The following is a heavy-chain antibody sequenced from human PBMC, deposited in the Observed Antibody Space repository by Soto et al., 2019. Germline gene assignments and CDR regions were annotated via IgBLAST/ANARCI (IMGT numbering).Heavy chain of an antibody. D-gene: IGHD5-12*01. CDR3: AREGGYSGYDYGSIDY. J-gene: IGHJ4*02. Sequence: QVRLVESGGGAVQPGRSLKLSCATSGFSFRNYAMHWVRQAPGKGLEWVAFIWSDGSRQDYADSVKGRFIISRDDSRNTLDLQMNSLRVEDTAVYYCAREGGYSGYDYGSIDYWGQGTLVTVSS. CDR1: GFSFRNYA. V-gene: IGHV3-33*01. CDR2: IWSDGSRQ.